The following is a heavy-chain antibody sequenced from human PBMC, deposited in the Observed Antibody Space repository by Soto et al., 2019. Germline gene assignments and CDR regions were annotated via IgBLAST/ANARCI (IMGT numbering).Heavy chain of an antibody. CDR2: IDPYETGI. J-gene: IGHJ4*02. CDR3: TSDTCGGRDS. V-gene: IGHV3-74*01. Sequence: EVQLVESGGGLVQPGGSLRLSGAASGFAFSRYWRHWVRQAPGKRLVWVSRIDPYETGINYADSVKGRFTISRDNAKNTLYLQMNSLRAEDAAVYYCTSDTCGGRDSGGQGTLVTVSS. D-gene: IGHD2-15*01. CDR1: GFAFSRYW.